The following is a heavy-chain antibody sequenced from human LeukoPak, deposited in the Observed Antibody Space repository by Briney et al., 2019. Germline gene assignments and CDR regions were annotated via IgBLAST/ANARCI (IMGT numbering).Heavy chain of an antibody. V-gene: IGHV3-23*01. D-gene: IGHD5-18*01. CDR2: ISGSGGST. J-gene: IGHJ4*02. Sequence: GGSLRLSCAASGFTFSTYAMIWVRQAPGKGLDWVSAISGSGGSTYYTDSVKGRFTISRDNSQNTLYLQMNSLRAEDTAVYYCANARDTARFNSDYWGQGTLVTVSS. CDR1: GFTFSTYA. CDR3: ANARDTARFNSDY.